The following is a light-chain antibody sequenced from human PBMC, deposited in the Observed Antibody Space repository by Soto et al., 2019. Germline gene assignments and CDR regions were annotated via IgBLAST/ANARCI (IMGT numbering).Light chain of an antibody. J-gene: IGKJ1*01. V-gene: IGKV3-20*01. CDR1: QSVSSTY. CDR3: QQYGGSRWT. CDR2: GAS. Sequence: EIVLTQSPGTLSLSPGERATLSCRASQSVSSTYLAWYQQKPGQAPRLLIYGASNRATGIPDRFSGSGSGKDFTLTISRLEPEDFAVYYCQQYGGSRWTFGQGTRVDIK.